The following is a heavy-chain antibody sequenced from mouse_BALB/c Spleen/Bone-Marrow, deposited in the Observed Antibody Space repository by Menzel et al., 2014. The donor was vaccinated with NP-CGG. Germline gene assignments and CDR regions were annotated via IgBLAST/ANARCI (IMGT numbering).Heavy chain of an antibody. CDR1: GFNIKDTY. CDR2: IDPANGNT. Sequence: EVMLVESGAELVKPGASVKLSYTASGFNIKDTYMHWVKQRPEQGLEWIGRIDPANGNTKYDPKFQGKATITADTSSNPPYLQLSSLTSEDTAVYYCARNGNYGAWFAYWGQGTLVTVSA. CDR3: ARNGNYGAWFAY. D-gene: IGHD2-1*01. V-gene: IGHV14-3*02. J-gene: IGHJ3*01.